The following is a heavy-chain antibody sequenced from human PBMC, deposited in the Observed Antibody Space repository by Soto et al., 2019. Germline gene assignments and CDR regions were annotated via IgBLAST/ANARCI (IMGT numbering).Heavy chain of an antibody. Sequence: GGSLRLSCAASGFTFSSYAMHWVRQAPGKGLEWVAVISYDGSNKYYADSVKGRFTISRDNSKNTLYLQMNSLRAEDTAVYYCASRGGPYGTSIDPFDYWGQGTLVTVSS. CDR1: GFTFSSYA. J-gene: IGHJ4*02. CDR3: ASRGGPYGTSIDPFDY. CDR2: ISYDGSNK. V-gene: IGHV3-30*04. D-gene: IGHD3-16*01.